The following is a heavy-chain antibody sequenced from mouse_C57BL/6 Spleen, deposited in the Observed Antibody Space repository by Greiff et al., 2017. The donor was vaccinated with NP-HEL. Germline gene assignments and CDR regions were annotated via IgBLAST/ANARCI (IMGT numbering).Heavy chain of an antibody. CDR3: ARSPYGSSYGYWYFDV. J-gene: IGHJ1*03. Sequence: QVQLQQPGAELVKPGASVKMSCKASGYTFTSYWITWVKQRPGQGLEWIGDIYPGSGSTNYNEKFKSKATLTVDTSSSTAYMQLSSLTAEDSAVYYCARSPYGSSYGYWYFDVWGTGTTVTVSS. CDR1: GYTFTSYW. D-gene: IGHD1-1*01. V-gene: IGHV1-55*01. CDR2: IYPGSGST.